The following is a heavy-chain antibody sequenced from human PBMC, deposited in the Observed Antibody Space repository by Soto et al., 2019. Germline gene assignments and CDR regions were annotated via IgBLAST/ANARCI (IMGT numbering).Heavy chain of an antibody. Sequence: QVQLVESGGGVVQPGRSLRLSCAASGFTFSSYGMHWVRQAPGKGLEWVAVISYDGSNKYYADSVKGRFTISRDNSKNTLYLQMNSLRAEDTAVYYCANGQRTLGISSSSLYRMDVWGKGPTVTVSS. D-gene: IGHD6-6*01. V-gene: IGHV3-30*18. CDR2: ISYDGSNK. J-gene: IGHJ6*04. CDR1: GFTFSSYG. CDR3: ANGQRTLGISSSSLYRMDV.